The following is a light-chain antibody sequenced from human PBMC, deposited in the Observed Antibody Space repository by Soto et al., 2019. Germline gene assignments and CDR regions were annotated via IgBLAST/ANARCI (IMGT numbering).Light chain of an antibody. V-gene: IGKV3-15*01. J-gene: IGKJ5*01. CDR1: QSVNST. Sequence: VMTQTPLSLSVAPGQPATLSFRASQSVNSTLAWYQQKAGQAPRLLIYGASTRATGIPARFSGSGSGTEFTLTISSLQSEDFATYYCQQLHGYPITFGQGTRLEI. CDR3: QQLHGYPIT. CDR2: GAS.